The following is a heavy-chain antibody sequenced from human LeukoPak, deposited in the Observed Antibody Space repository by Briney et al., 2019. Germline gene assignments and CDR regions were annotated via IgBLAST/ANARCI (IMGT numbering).Heavy chain of an antibody. J-gene: IGHJ4*02. Sequence: GGTLRLSCAASGCTFSSYEMNWVRQAPGKGLEWVSYISSSGSTLYYADSVKGRFTISRDNSKNTLYLQMNSLRAEDTAVYYCARGHYDSSGYYIGPFDYWGQGTLVTVFS. CDR1: GCTFSSYE. CDR2: ISSSGSTL. D-gene: IGHD3-22*01. CDR3: ARGHYDSSGYYIGPFDY. V-gene: IGHV3-48*03.